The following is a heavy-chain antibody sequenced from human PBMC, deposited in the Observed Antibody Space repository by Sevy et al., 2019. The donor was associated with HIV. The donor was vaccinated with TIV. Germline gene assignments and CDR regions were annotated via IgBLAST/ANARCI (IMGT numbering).Heavy chain of an antibody. D-gene: IGHD6-13*01. J-gene: IGHJ3*02. CDR3: ARAGGCCNINHSNQILDI. CDR1: EFIFTGYW. Sequence: GGSLRLSCAASEFIFTGYWMNWVRQAPGKGLEWVANIDQDGSDKRYVDSVRGRFTISRDNANNFLYLQMSSLRADDTAVYYCARAGGCCNINHSNQILDIWGHGTKVTVSS. CDR2: IDQDGSDK. V-gene: IGHV3-7*01.